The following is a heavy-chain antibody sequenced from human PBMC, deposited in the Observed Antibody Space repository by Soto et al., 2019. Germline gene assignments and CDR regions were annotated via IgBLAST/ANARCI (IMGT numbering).Heavy chain of an antibody. D-gene: IGHD5-18*01. Sequence: EVQLVESGGGLIQPGGSLRLSCAASGFTVSSNSMNWVRQAPGKGLEWVSSIISGSSYIYYADSVKGRFTISRDNAKNSLYLQMSTLRAEDRAVYYCAIGYSGAYFDYWGQGTLVTVSS. J-gene: IGHJ4*02. CDR2: IISGSSYI. CDR3: AIGYSGAYFDY. V-gene: IGHV3-21*01. CDR1: GFTVSSNS.